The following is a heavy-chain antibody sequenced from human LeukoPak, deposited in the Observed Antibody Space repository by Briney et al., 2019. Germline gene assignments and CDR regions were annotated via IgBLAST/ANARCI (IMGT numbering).Heavy chain of an antibody. CDR1: GGSISSDNYS. D-gene: IGHD3-22*01. J-gene: IGHJ5*02. V-gene: IGHV4-61*02. Sequence: SETLSLTCTVSGGSISSDNYSWSWIRQPAGKGLEWIGRVYTSGSTNYNPSLKSRVTISVDTSKKQFSLKLSSVTAADTAVYYCAREKIGYYGGGGRGCFAPGGQGPLAPVSS. CDR3: AREKIGYYGGGGRGCFAP. CDR2: VYTSGST.